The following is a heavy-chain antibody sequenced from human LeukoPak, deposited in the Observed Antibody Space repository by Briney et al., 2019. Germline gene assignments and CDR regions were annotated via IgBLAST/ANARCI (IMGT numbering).Heavy chain of an antibody. CDR1: GYSISSGYY. Sequence: SETLSLTCAVSGYSISSGYYWGWIRQPPGKGLEWIGSIYHSGSTYYNPSLQSRVTISVDTSKNQFSLKLSSVAAADTAVYYCARHAAMATYYFDYWGQGTLVTVSS. CDR2: IYHSGST. CDR3: ARHAAMATYYFDY. J-gene: IGHJ4*02. D-gene: IGHD5-18*01. V-gene: IGHV4-38-2*01.